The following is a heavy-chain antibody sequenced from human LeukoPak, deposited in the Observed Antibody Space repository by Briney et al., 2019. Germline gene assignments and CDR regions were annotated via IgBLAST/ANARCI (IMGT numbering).Heavy chain of an antibody. D-gene: IGHD3-10*02. J-gene: IGHJ4*02. CDR2: ISSDGGDT. CDR1: GFSFSNYW. Sequence: PGGSLRLSCAASGFSFSNYWMHWVRQAPGKGLVWVSRISSDGGDTIYADSVKGRFTMSRDHAKNTLYLQMNSLRAEDTAVYYCVRALRSADYWGQGTLVIVSS. V-gene: IGHV3-74*01. CDR3: VRALRSADY.